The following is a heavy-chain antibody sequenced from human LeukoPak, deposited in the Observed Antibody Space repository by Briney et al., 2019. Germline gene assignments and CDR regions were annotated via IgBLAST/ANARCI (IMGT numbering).Heavy chain of an antibody. Sequence: SETLCLTCTVTGGSISSYYWSWIRQPPGEGLEWIGYIYYSGSTNYNPSLKSRVTISVDTSKNQFSLKLSSVTAADTAVYYCARGIPDLDYWGQETLVTVSS. J-gene: IGHJ4*02. V-gene: IGHV4-59*12. CDR1: GGSISSYY. CDR2: IYYSGST. CDR3: ARGIPDLDY. D-gene: IGHD1-14*01.